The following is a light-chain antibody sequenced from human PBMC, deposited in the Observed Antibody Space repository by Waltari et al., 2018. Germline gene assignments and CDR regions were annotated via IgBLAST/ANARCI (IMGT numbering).Light chain of an antibody. Sequence: DIQMTQSPSTLSASVGDTITITCRASQSISNYLAWYQQKPGKAPKLLIYKASSSGSGVPSRFSGSGSGTEFTLTISSLQPDDSATYYCQQYNTYSSLGQGSKLEI. J-gene: IGKJ2*03. CDR3: QQYNTYSS. CDR1: QSISNY. CDR2: KAS. V-gene: IGKV1-5*03.